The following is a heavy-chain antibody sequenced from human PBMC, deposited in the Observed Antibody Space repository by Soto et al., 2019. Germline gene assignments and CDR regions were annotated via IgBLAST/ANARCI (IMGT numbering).Heavy chain of an antibody. CDR2: INHSGST. CDR1: GGSFSGYY. D-gene: IGHD3-10*01. CDR3: ARGRRRITMVRGVNRNWFDP. V-gene: IGHV4-34*01. Sequence: LSLTCAVYGGSFSGYYWSWIRQPPGKGLEWIGEINHSGSTNYNPSLKSRVTISVDTSKNQFSLKLSSVTAADTAVYYCARGRRRITMVRGVNRNWFDPWGQGTLVTVSS. J-gene: IGHJ5*02.